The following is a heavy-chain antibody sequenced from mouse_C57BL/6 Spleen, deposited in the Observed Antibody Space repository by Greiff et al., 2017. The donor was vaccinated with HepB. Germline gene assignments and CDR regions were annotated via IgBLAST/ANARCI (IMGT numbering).Heavy chain of an antibody. D-gene: IGHD1-1*01. CDR2: SRNKANDYTT. CDR1: GFTFSDFY. V-gene: IGHV7-1*01. CDR3: ARDDYYGKRYFDV. J-gene: IGHJ1*03. Sequence: EVKVVESGGGLVQSGRSLRLSCATSGFTFSDFYMEWVRQAPGKGLEWIAASRNKANDYTTEYSASVKGRFIVSRDTSQSILYRQMNALRAEDTAIYYCARDDYYGKRYFDVWGTGTTVTVSS.